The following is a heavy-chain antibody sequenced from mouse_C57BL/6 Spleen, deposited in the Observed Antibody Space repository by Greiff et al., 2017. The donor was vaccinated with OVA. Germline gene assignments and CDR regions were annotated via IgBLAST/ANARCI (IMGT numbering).Heavy chain of an antibody. CDR3: ARTMITTGPYAMDY. Sequence: VKLMESGPGLVQPSQSLSITCTVSGLSLTSYGVHWVRQSPGKGLEWLGVIWSGGSTDYNAAFISRLSISKDNSKSQVFFKMNSLQADDTAIYYCARTMITTGPYAMDYWGQGTSVTVSS. CDR1: GLSLTSYG. D-gene: IGHD2-4*01. J-gene: IGHJ4*01. CDR2: IWSGGST. V-gene: IGHV2-2*01.